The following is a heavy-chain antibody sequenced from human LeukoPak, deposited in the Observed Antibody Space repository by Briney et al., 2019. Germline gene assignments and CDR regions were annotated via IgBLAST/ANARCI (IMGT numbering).Heavy chain of an antibody. CDR3: AKDGDIAVASLFDY. CDR2: ISGSGGST. D-gene: IGHD6-19*01. CDR1: GFTFSSYA. V-gene: IGHV3-23*01. J-gene: IGHJ4*02. Sequence: GGSLRLSCAASGFTFSSYAMSRVRQAPGKGLEWVSAISGSGGSTYYADSVKGRFTISRDNSKNTLYLQMNILRAADTAVHYCAKDGDIAVASLFDYWGQGTLVTVSS.